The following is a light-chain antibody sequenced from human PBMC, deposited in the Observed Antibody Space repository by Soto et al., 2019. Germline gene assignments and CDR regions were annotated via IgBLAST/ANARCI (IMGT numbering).Light chain of an antibody. V-gene: IGLV6-57*02. Sequence: NFMLTQPHSVSDSPGKTVTISCTGSGGTVASNYVQWYQQRPGSAPTAVIYADNERPSGVPDRFSGSIDRSSNSASLTISGLKPEDEADYYCQSYDTKSVIFGGGTKLTGL. CDR3: QSYDTKSVI. CDR2: ADN. CDR1: GGTVASNY. J-gene: IGLJ2*01.